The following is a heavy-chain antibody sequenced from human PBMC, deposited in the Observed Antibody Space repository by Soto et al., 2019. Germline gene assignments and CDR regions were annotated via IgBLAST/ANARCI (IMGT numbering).Heavy chain of an antibody. D-gene: IGHD3-10*01. V-gene: IGHV1-8*02. CDR1: GYTFTSYA. CDR3: ASVLLVGMDV. CDR2: MNPNSGNT. J-gene: IGHJ6*02. Sequence: ASVKVSCKASGYTFTSYAMHWVRQAPGQRLEWMGWMNPNSGNTGYAQKFQGRVTMTRNTSISTAYMELSSLRSEDTAVYYCASVLLVGMDVWGQGTTVTVSS.